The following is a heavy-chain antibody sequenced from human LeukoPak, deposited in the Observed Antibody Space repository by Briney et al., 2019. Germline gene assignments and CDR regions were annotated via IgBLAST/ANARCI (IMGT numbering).Heavy chain of an antibody. V-gene: IGHV3-23*01. CDR1: GFTFSSYA. CDR3: AKGDNDILTGYYNSFDY. Sequence: GGSLRLSCAASGFTFSSYAMSWVRQAPGKGLEWGSSISGSGISTYYSDSVKGRFTISRDNSKNTLYLQMNSLRAEDTAVYYCAKGDNDILTGYYNSFDYWGQGTLVTVSS. D-gene: IGHD3-9*01. J-gene: IGHJ4*02. CDR2: ISGSGIST.